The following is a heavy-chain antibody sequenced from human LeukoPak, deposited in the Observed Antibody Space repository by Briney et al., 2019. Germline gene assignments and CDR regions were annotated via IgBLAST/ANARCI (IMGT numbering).Heavy chain of an antibody. CDR3: ARDSQGRFLEWLSPSSNYYYYMDV. CDR1: GCSISSHY. V-gene: IGHV4-59*11. J-gene: IGHJ6*03. Sequence: PSETLSLTCTVSGCSISSHYWSWIRQPPGKGLEWIGYIYYSGSTNYNPSLKSRVTISVDTSKNTFSLKLSSVTAADTAVYYCARDSQGRFLEWLSPSSNYYYYMDVWGKGTTVTVSS. CDR2: IYYSGST. D-gene: IGHD3-3*01.